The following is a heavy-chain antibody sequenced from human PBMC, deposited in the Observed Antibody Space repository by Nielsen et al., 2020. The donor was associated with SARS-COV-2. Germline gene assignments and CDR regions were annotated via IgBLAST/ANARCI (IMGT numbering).Heavy chain of an antibody. Sequence: GGSLRLSCAASGFPFSSYAMHWVRQAPGQGLEWVAVISFDGSDEYYADSVKGRFTISRDNAKNTLNLQMNSLRTEDTAVYYCAREDSWELLRTYDALDIWGQGTMVSVSP. CDR3: AREDSWELLRTYDALDI. J-gene: IGHJ3*02. V-gene: IGHV3-30-3*01. CDR2: ISFDGSDE. D-gene: IGHD1-26*01. CDR1: GFPFSSYA.